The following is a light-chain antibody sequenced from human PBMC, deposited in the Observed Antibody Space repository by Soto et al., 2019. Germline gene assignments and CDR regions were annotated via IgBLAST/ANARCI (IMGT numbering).Light chain of an antibody. CDR2: GAS. CDR3: QQYGTSRT. V-gene: IGKV3-20*01. J-gene: IGKJ1*01. CDR1: QSVGRNY. Sequence: ENVLTQSPGTLSLSPGERATLSCRASQSVGRNYLAWFQQKSGQAPRLVIYGASTRATGIPARFSGSGSGTEFTLTISRLEPEDFAVYYCQQYGTSRTFGQGTKVDIK.